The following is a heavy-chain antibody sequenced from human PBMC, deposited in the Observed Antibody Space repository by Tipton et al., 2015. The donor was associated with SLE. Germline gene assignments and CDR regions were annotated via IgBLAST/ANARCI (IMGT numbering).Heavy chain of an antibody. CDR3: ARGRSSSTDPDACDI. CDR1: GGTFMIYA. J-gene: IGHJ3*02. Sequence: QLVQSGAEVKKPGSSVKVSCKASGGTFMIYAITWVRQAPGQGLEWMGGIIPIFGTSNYAQKLQGRVTITADKSTRTAYMELSSLRSEDTAVYYCARGRSSSTDPDACDIWGQGTMVTVSS. D-gene: IGHD6-6*01. V-gene: IGHV1-69*06. CDR2: IIPIFGTS.